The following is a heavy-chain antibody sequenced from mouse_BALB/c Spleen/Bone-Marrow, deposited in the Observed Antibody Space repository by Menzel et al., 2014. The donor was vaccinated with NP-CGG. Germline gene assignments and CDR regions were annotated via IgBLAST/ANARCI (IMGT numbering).Heavy chain of an antibody. CDR2: ISNGGGST. V-gene: IGHV5-12*02. Sequence: VQLKESGGGLVQPGGSLKLSCATSGFTFSDYYMYWVRQTPEKRLEWVAYISNGGGSTYYPDTVKGRFTISRDNAKNTLYLQMSRLKPEDTAMYYCARHSDYDYFDYWGQGATLTVSS. D-gene: IGHD2-4*01. CDR3: ARHSDYDYFDY. CDR1: GFTFSDYY. J-gene: IGHJ2*01.